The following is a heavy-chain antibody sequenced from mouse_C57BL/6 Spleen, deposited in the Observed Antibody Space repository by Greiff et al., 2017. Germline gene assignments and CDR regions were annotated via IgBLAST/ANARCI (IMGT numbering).Heavy chain of an antibody. V-gene: IGHV1-82*01. CDR1: GYAFSSSW. CDR3: APTTGDY. J-gene: IGHJ2*01. Sequence: QVQLQQSGPELVKPGASVTISCKASGYAFSSSWMNWVKQRPGKGLEWIGRIYPGDGDTNYNGKFKGKATLTADKSSSTAYMQLSSLTSEDSAVYFCAPTTGDYWGQGTTLTVSS. CDR2: IYPGDGDT. D-gene: IGHD1-1*01.